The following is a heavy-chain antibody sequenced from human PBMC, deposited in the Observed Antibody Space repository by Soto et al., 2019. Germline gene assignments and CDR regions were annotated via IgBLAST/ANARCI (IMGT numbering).Heavy chain of an antibody. V-gene: IGHV4-59*01. Sequence: SSETLSLTCTVSGGSISSYYWSWIRQPPGKGLEWIGYIYYSGSTNYNPSLKSRVTISVDTSKNQFSLKLSSVTAADTAVYYRASGTGQSDYWGQGTLVTVSS. CDR1: GGSISSYY. CDR3: ASGTGQSDY. CDR2: IYYSGST. J-gene: IGHJ4*02. D-gene: IGHD1-1*01.